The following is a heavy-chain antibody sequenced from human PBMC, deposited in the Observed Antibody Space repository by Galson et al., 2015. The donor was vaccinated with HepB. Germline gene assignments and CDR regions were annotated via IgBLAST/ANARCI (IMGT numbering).Heavy chain of an antibody. CDR3: AKDLGGGSSSQDYYGMDV. CDR1: GFTFSYYA. CDR2: IRGGGDRT. V-gene: IGHV3-23*01. Sequence: SLRLSCAASGFTFSYYAMNWVRQAPGKGLEWVSDIRGGGDRTYYGDSVKGRFTISRDNSKNKVYLQMNSLRAEDTAVYYCAKDLGGGSSSQDYYGMDVWGQGTTVTVSS. D-gene: IGHD6-6*01. J-gene: IGHJ6*02.